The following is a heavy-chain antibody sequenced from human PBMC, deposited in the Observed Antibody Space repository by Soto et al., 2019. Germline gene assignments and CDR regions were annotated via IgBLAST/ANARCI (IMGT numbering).Heavy chain of an antibody. CDR2: IFPSGRT. J-gene: IGHJ6*02. CDR3: AKNFADHGDSAAPTVVRV. CDR1: GASVSSTNW. D-gene: IGHD4-17*01. V-gene: IGHV4-4*02. Sequence: QVQLQESGPGLVKSLGTLSLTCAVSGASVSSTNWWTWVRQPPGTGSEWLGEIFPSGRTNYNPSLRTRVIMSLDKAKNHFALKLDSVAAADTAVYYCAKNFADHGDSAAPTVVRVWGPGTTVTVSS.